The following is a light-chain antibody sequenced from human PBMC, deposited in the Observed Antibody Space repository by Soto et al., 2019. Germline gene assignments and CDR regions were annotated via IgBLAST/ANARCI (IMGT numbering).Light chain of an antibody. CDR1: QGISSY. Sequence: AIRMTQSPSSLSASTGDRVTITCRASQGISSYLAWYQQKPGKAPKLLIYAASTLQSGVPSRFSGSGAGTDFTLTISCLQSEYFANYYCQQYYSYPWTFGQGTKVEIK. J-gene: IGKJ1*01. CDR3: QQYYSYPWT. CDR2: AAS. V-gene: IGKV1-8*01.